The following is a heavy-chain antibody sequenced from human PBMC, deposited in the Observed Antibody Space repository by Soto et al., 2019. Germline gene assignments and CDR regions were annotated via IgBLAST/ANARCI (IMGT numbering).Heavy chain of an antibody. Sequence: ESGGGLAQPGRSLRLSCVASGFIFEDYDMHWVRQVSGKGLEWVSSISSNGGAIKYSDSVKGRFTLSRDNAKNSMYLQMNSLKVEDTAFYFCVKGTFSSSKVIFDYWGQGTLVTVSS. D-gene: IGHD2-2*01. V-gene: IGHV3-9*01. J-gene: IGHJ4*02. CDR2: ISSNGGAI. CDR3: VKGTFSSSKVIFDY. CDR1: GFIFEDYD.